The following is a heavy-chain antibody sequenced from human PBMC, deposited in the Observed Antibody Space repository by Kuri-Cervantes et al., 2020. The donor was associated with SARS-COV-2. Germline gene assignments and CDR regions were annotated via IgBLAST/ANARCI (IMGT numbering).Heavy chain of an antibody. CDR2: IYYSGST. J-gene: IGHJ3*02. V-gene: IGHV4-39*07. D-gene: IGHD3-3*01. CDR3: ARLRRPADFWSGYYTGGVGAFDI. CDR1: GGSISSSSYY. Sequence: ESLKISCTVSGGSISSSSYYWGWIRQPPGKGLEWIGSIYYSGSTNYNPSLKSRVTISVDTSKNQFSLKLSSVTAADTAVYYCARLRRPADFWSGYYTGGVGAFDIWGQGTMVTVSS.